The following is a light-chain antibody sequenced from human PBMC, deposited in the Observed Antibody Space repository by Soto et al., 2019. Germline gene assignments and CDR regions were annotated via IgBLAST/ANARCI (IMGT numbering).Light chain of an antibody. J-gene: IGKJ3*01. Sequence: EIVLMQSPGTLSLSPGEGATLSCRASQSVNSNYLAWYQQKPGQAPTVLIFDTSRRATGVPDRFSGSGSGTDFTLTISRPEPYDFAVYYCQQYGSSQFTFGPGTKVNIK. CDR2: DTS. V-gene: IGKV3-20*01. CDR3: QQYGSSQFT. CDR1: QSVNSNY.